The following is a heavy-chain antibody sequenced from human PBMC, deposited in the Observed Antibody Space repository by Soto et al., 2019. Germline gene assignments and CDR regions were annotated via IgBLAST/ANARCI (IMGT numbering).Heavy chain of an antibody. CDR3: ARPGDSNSSGWYNWFDP. D-gene: IGHD6-19*01. CDR1: GFTFSSYA. V-gene: IGHV3-30-3*01. Sequence: VQLVESGGGVVQPGRSLRLSCAASGFTFSSYAMHWVRQAPGKGLEWVAVISYDGSNKYYADSVKGRFTISRDNSKNTLYLQMNSLRAEDTAVYYCARPGDSNSSGWYNWFDPWGQGTLVTVSS. CDR2: ISYDGSNK. J-gene: IGHJ5*02.